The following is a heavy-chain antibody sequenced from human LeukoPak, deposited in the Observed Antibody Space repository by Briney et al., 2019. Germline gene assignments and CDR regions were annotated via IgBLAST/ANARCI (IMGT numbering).Heavy chain of an antibody. V-gene: IGHV4-34*01. Sequence: SETLSLTCAVYGGSFSGYYWSWIRQPPGKGLEWIGEINHSGSTNYNPSLKSRVTISVDTSKNQFSLKLSSVTAADTAVYYCARQMDIVVVPAANDAFDIWGQGTMVTVSS. D-gene: IGHD2-2*03. CDR2: INHSGST. CDR1: GGSFSGYY. CDR3: ARQMDIVVVPAANDAFDI. J-gene: IGHJ3*02.